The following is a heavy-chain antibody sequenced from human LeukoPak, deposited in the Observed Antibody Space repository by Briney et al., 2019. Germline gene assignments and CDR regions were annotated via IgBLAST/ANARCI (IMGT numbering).Heavy chain of an antibody. CDR2: IYSCGST. J-gene: IGHJ4*02. Sequence: SETLSLTCTVSGGSISSYYWSWIRHPAGKGMGWIGRIYSCGSTNSHTSLKSQVPMSVATAKTQFSFKLSSVTVAATACVSVARELIVPVAMTGSGSYSTDYWGQGTLVTVSS. CDR1: GGSISSYY. D-gene: IGHD3-10*01. CDR3: ARELIVPVAMTGSGSYSTDY. V-gene: IGHV4-4*07.